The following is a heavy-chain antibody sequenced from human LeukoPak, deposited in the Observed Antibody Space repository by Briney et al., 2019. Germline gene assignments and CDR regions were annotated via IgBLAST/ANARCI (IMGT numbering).Heavy chain of an antibody. Sequence: GGSLRLSCAASGFTFSSYAMSWVRQAPGKGPEWVSAISGSGGSTYYADSVKGRFTISRDNSKNTLYLQMNSLRAEDTAVYYCAKGTRWAIYYMDVWGKGTTVTVSS. CDR2: ISGSGGST. J-gene: IGHJ6*03. V-gene: IGHV3-23*01. CDR1: GFTFSSYA. CDR3: AKGTRWAIYYMDV. D-gene: IGHD1/OR15-1a*01.